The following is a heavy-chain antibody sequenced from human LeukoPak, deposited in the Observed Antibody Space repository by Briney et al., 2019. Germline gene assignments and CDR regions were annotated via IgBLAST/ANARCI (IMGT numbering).Heavy chain of an antibody. D-gene: IGHD2-21*02. CDR1: GFTFSSYG. V-gene: IGHV3-30*18. CDR2: ISYDGSDK. J-gene: IGHJ4*02. CDR3: AKDGGDLAFDY. Sequence: PGRSLRLSCAASGFTFSSYGMHWVRQAPGKGLEWVAVISYDGSDKYYADSVKGRFTISRDNSKNTLYLQMNSLRAEDTAVYYCAKDGGDLAFDYWGQGTLVTVSS.